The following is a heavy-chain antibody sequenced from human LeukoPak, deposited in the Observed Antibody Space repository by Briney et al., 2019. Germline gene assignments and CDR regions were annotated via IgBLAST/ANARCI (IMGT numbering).Heavy chain of an antibody. CDR1: GGSFSGYY. CDR2: INRSGRT. V-gene: IGHV4-34*01. CDR3: ARLPSIAAPPPYYYYDTDV. Sequence: AATLLLTCGGYGGSFSGYYWNWIRQPPGKGLEWLGDINRSGRTTYNPSLTSRVTISVDTSKNQFSLKLSCVTAADTAVYYCARLPSIAAPPPYYYYDTDVWGQGTTVTVSS. J-gene: IGHJ6*02. D-gene: IGHD6-6*01.